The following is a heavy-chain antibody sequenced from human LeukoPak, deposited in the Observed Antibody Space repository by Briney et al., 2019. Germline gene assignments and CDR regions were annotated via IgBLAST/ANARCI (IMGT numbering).Heavy chain of an antibody. Sequence: GSVKVSCKASGYTFTSYYMHWVRQAPGQGLEWMAIINPSGGSTSYAQTFQGRVTMTRDTSTSTVYIELSSLRSEDTAVYYCARGVVVAATPHAFDIWGQGTMVTVSS. CDR2: INPSGGST. D-gene: IGHD2-15*01. CDR3: ARGVVVAATPHAFDI. J-gene: IGHJ3*02. V-gene: IGHV1-46*01. CDR1: GYTFTSYY.